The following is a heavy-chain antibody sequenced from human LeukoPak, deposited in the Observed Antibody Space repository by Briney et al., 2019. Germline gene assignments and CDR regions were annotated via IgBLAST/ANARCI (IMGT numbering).Heavy chain of an antibody. J-gene: IGHJ4*02. CDR2: INPNSGGT. V-gene: IGHV1-2*06. Sequence: ASVKVSCKASGYTFTGYYMHWVRQAPGQGLEWMGRINPNSGGTNYAQKLQGRVTMTRDTSISTAYMELSRLRSDDTAVYYCARVRRYYDSSGYYYFDYWGQGTLVTVSS. CDR3: ARVRRYYDSSGYYYFDY. D-gene: IGHD3-22*01. CDR1: GYTFTGYY.